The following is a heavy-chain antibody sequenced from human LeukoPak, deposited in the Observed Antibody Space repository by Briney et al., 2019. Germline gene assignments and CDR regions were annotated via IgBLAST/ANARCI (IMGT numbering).Heavy chain of an antibody. J-gene: IGHJ4*02. CDR1: GFTFSTYY. Sequence: GGSLRLSCAASGFTFSTYYMNWVRQAPGKGLEWVSFITGSSSYIYYIDSVKGRFTISRDNAKNSLFLQMKSLRDEDTAVYYCASGFSSSPYFDYWGQGTLVTVSS. CDR3: ASGFSSSPYFDY. CDR2: ITGSSSYI. D-gene: IGHD6-6*01. V-gene: IGHV3-21*01.